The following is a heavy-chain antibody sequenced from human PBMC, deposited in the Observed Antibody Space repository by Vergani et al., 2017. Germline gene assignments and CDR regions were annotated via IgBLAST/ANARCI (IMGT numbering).Heavy chain of an antibody. V-gene: IGHV3-21*01. D-gene: IGHD5-24*01. CDR3: ATGPRDGYNKGRYFDY. J-gene: IGHJ4*02. Sequence: EVQLVESGGGLVKPGGSLRLSCAASGFTFSSYSMNWVRQAPGKGLEWVSSISSSSSYIYYADSVKGRFTISRDNAKNSLYLQRNSLRAEDTDVYYCATGPRDGYNKGRYFDYWGQGTLVTVSS. CDR2: ISSSSSYI. CDR1: GFTFSSYS.